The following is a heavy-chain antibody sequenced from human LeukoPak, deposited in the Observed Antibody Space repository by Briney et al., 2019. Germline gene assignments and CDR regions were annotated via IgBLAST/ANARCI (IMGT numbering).Heavy chain of an antibody. CDR3: ARDCFGRNDCSSTSPNLDY. CDR2: ISSSGSTI. Sequence: PGGSLRLSCAASGFTFSTYWMHWVRQAPGKGLEWVSYISSSGSTIYYADSVKGRFTISRDNAKNSLYLQMNSLRAEDTAVYYCARDCFGRNDCSSTSPNLDYWGQGTLVTVSS. CDR1: GFTFSTYW. V-gene: IGHV3-48*04. J-gene: IGHJ4*02. D-gene: IGHD2-2*01.